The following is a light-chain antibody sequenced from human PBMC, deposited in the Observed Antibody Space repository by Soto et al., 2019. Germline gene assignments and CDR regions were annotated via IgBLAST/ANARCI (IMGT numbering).Light chain of an antibody. V-gene: IGLV1-47*01. J-gene: IGLJ2*01. Sequence: QFVLTQPPSASGTPGQRVTISCSGSSSNIESNFVYWYQQFPGTAPRLLIYRNNQRPSGVPDRFSGSKSGTSASLAISALRSEDEADYYCTVWDDSLRGRLLGGGTKLTVL. CDR1: SSNIESNF. CDR2: RNN. CDR3: TVWDDSLRGRL.